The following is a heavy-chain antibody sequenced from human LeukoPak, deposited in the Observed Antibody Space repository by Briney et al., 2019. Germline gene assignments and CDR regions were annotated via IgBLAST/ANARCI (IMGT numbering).Heavy chain of an antibody. V-gene: IGHV1-2*06. Sequence: GASVRVSRKAPGFTFSNYYIHWVRQAPGQGLEWMGQIYPKSGGTAYAQKFQGRVTMTRDMSITTAYMELSSVRSDDTAMYYCVRENWYYDYWGQGTLVTVSS. CDR2: IYPKSGGT. CDR3: VRENWYYDY. J-gene: IGHJ4*02. CDR1: GFTFSNYY.